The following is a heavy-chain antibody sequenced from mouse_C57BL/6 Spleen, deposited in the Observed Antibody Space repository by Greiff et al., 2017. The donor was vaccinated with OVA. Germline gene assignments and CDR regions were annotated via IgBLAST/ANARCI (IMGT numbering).Heavy chain of an antibody. CDR1: GYSFTDYN. CDR2: INPNYGTT. V-gene: IGHV1-39*01. J-gene: IGHJ1*03. D-gene: IGHD1-1*01. Sequence: VQLQQSGPELVKPGASVKISCKASGYSFTDYNMNWVKQSNGKSLEWIGVINPNYGTTSYNQKFKGKATLTVDQSSSTAYMQLNSLTSEDSAVYYFARIYYGSSSRYFDVWGTGTTVTVSS. CDR3: ARIYYGSSSRYFDV.